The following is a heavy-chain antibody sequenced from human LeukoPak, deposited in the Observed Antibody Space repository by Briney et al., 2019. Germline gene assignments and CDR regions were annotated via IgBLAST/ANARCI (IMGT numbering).Heavy chain of an antibody. CDR1: GHIYNLYD. D-gene: IGHD1-26*01. CDR2: ISSSGSPI. CDR3: ARCPFRGRSFDI. J-gene: IGHJ3*02. Sequence: PGGSLRLFCTLCGHIYNLYDKQCVRQAPGQGLEWISFISSSGSPIYYADSVKGRFTISRDNAKNSLSLQMNSLTPEDTAIYYCARCPFRGRSFDIWGQGTMVTVSS. V-gene: IGHV3-48*03.